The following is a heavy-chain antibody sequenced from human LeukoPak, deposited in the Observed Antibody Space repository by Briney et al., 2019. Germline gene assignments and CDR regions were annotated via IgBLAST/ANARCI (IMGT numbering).Heavy chain of an antibody. CDR3: AKARGSSTWYLLDY. Sequence: GGSLRLSCAASGFTFNNCAMNWVRQAPGKGLEWVSAISGSGGITYYADSMKGRFTISRDKSKNTLYLQMNSLRAEDTAVYYCAKARGSSTWYLLDYWGQGTLVTVSS. V-gene: IGHV3-23*01. J-gene: IGHJ4*02. CDR2: ISGSGGIT. D-gene: IGHD6-13*01. CDR1: GFTFNNCA.